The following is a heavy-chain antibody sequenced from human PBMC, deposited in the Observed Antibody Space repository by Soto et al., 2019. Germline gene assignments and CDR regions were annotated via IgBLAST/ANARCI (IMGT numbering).Heavy chain of an antibody. CDR2: ISSSGSTI. CDR3: ARVRIRFLEWLLYPVDY. V-gene: IGHV3-11*01. CDR1: GFTFSDYY. Sequence: GGSLRLSCAASGFTFSDYYMSWIRQAPGKGLEWVSYISSSGSTIYYADSVKGGFTISRDNAKNSLYLQMNSLRAEDTAVYFCARVRIRFLEWLLYPVDYWGQGTLVTVSS. D-gene: IGHD3-3*01. J-gene: IGHJ4*02.